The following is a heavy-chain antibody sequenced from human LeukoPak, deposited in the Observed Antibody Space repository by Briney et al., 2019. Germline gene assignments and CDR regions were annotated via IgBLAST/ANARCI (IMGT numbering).Heavy chain of an antibody. V-gene: IGHV1-2*02. CDR3: ARVIAAGGGHGMDV. J-gene: IGHJ6*02. D-gene: IGHD6-13*01. CDR2: INPNSGGR. CDR1: GYTFTGYY. Sequence: ASVSVSCKASGYTFTGYYIHWVRQAPGQGLEWMGWINPNSGGRSYAQKFQGRVIMTRDTSISTAYMELSSLRYDDTAVYYCARVIAAGGGHGMDVWGQGTTVTVSS.